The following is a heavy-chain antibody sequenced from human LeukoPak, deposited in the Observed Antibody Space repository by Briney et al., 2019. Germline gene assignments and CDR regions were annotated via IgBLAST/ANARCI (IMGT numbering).Heavy chain of an antibody. D-gene: IGHD2-21*02. CDR2: IYYSGST. J-gene: IGHJ4*02. V-gene: IGHV4-59*01. Sequence: SETLSLTCTVSGGSISSYYWSWIRQPPGKGLEWIGYIYYSGSTNYNPSLKSQVTISVDTSKNQFSLKLSSVTAADTAVYYCAREGSGAWTFDYWGQGTLVTVSS. CDR3: AREGSGAWTFDY. CDR1: GGSISSYY.